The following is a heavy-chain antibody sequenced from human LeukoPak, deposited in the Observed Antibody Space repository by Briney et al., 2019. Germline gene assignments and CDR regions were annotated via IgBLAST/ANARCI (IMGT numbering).Heavy chain of an antibody. CDR1: GFTFNNHA. V-gene: IGHV3-23*01. Sequence: GGSLRLSCAASGFTFNNHAMNWVRQAPGRGLEWVSAISGSGGSTYYADSVKGRFAISRDNSKNTLYLQMNSLRAEDTAVYYCTKGYDFWSGYYLDYWGQGTLVTVSS. D-gene: IGHD3-3*01. J-gene: IGHJ4*02. CDR3: TKGYDFWSGYYLDY. CDR2: ISGSGGST.